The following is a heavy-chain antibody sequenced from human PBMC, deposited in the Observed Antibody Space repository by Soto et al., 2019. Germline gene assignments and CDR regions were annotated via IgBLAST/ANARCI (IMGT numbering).Heavy chain of an antibody. V-gene: IGHV4-30-2*01. CDR2: IYHSGST. CDR1: GGSISSRGYS. J-gene: IGHJ5*02. D-gene: IGHD2-2*01. CDR3: ARVPDR. Sequence: SETLSLTWAVAGGSISSRGYSWSWIRQPPGKGLEWIGYIYHSGSTYYNPSLKSRVTISVDRSKNQFSLKLSSVTAADTAVYYCARVPDRWGQGTLVTVSS.